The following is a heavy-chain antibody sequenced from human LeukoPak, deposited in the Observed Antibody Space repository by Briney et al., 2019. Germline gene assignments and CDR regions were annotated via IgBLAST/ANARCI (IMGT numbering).Heavy chain of an antibody. Sequence: GGSLRLSCAASGFIFSTYGMHWVRQAPGKGLEWVAVIFSDGSNKYYGDSVKGRFTISRDNSKNTLYLEMDSLRVEDTALYYCARASGPFDYWGQGTLVTVS. CDR3: ARASGPFDY. CDR1: GFIFSTYG. J-gene: IGHJ4*02. CDR2: IFSDGSNK. D-gene: IGHD3-10*01. V-gene: IGHV3-33*01.